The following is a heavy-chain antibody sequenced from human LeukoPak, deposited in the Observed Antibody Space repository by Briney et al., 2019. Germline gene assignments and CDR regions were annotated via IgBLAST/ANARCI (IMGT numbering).Heavy chain of an antibody. Sequence: PGGSLRLSCAASGFIFRTYWMSWVRQAPGKGLEWVANIKQDGRENYYVDSVKGRFTISRDNAKNSLYLQMNSLRAEDTAVYYCARDRRLDYYYYMDVWGKGTTVTVPS. J-gene: IGHJ6*03. CDR3: ARDRRLDYYYYMDV. CDR2: IKQDGREN. V-gene: IGHV3-7*01. CDR1: GFIFRTYW.